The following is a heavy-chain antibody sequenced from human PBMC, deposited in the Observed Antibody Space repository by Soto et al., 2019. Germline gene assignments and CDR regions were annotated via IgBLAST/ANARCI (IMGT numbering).Heavy chain of an antibody. D-gene: IGHD3-22*01. CDR2: IKSKTDGGTT. CDR1: GFTFSNAW. CDR3: TTDSYSPMIVVRFDY. V-gene: IGHV3-15*07. J-gene: IGHJ4*01. Sequence: SGGSLRLSCAASGFTFSNAWINWVRQAPGKGLEWVGRIKSKTDGGTTDFAAPVKGRFAISRDDSKNIVYLKMNSLKTEDTGIYYFTTDSYSPMIVVRFDYWGHGTLVTVSS.